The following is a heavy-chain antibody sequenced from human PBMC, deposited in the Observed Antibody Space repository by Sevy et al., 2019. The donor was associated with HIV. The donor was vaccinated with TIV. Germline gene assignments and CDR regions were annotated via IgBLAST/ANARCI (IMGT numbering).Heavy chain of an antibody. D-gene: IGHD6-19*01. V-gene: IGHV3-49*04. Sequence: GGSLRLSCTASGFTFGDYAMSWVRQAPGKGLEWVGFIRSKAYGGTPEYAASVKGRFTFSRDDPKSIAYLQMNSLKTEDTAVYYCSREGPGRGSSGWYRYDYWGQGTLVTVSS. CDR3: SREGPGRGSSGWYRYDY. J-gene: IGHJ4*02. CDR1: GFTFGDYA. CDR2: IRSKAYGGTP.